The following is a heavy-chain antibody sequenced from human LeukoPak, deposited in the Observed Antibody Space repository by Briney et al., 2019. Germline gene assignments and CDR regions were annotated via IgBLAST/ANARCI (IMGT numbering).Heavy chain of an antibody. V-gene: IGHV1-2*02. CDR2: INPNSGGT. D-gene: IGHD3-22*01. J-gene: IGHJ6*03. Sequence: APVKVSCKASGYTFTGYYMHWVRQAPGQGLEWMGWINPNSGGTNYAQKFQGRVTMTRDTSISTAYMELSRLRSDDTAVYYCARVPYYYDSSGYFAGVGYMDVWGKGTTVTVSS. CDR3: ARVPYYYDSSGYFAGVGYMDV. CDR1: GYTFTGYY.